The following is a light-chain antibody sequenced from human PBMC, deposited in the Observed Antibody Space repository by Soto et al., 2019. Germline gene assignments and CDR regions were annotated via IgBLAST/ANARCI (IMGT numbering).Light chain of an antibody. CDR3: CSYGGSRAV. CDR1: SSDVGSHNL. Sequence: QSALTQPASVSGSPGQSITISCIGTSSDVGSHNLFSWYQQHPGQAPKLMIYEASKRPLGVSARFSASKSGNTASLTISGLQAEDEAEYYCCSYGGSRAVFGGGTQLTVL. V-gene: IGLV2-23*02. J-gene: IGLJ7*01. CDR2: EAS.